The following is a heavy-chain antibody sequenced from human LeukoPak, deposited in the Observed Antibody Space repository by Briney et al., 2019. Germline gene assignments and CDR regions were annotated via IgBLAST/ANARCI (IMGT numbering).Heavy chain of an antibody. D-gene: IGHD2-2*02. J-gene: IGHJ4*02. CDR3: AKGDMGVVVPAAIYFDY. V-gene: IGHV3-23*01. CDR1: GFTFSSYA. CDR2: ISGSGGST. Sequence: GGSLRLSCAASGFTFSSYAMSWVRQAPGKGLEWVSAISGSGGSTYYADSVKGRFTISRDNSKNTLYLQMNSLRAEGTAVYYCAKGDMGVVVPAAIYFDYWGQGTLVTVSS.